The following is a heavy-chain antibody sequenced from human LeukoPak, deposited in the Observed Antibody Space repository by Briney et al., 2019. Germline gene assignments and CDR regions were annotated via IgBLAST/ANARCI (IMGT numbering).Heavy chain of an antibody. D-gene: IGHD3-16*01. CDR3: ARQRFDYGYGMDV. Sequence: HRESLKISCKGSGYSFTSYWISWVRQMPGKGLEWMGRIDPSDSYINYSPSFQGHVTISADKSISTAYLQWSSLKASGTAMYYCARQRFDYGYGMDVWGQGTTVTVS. V-gene: IGHV5-10-1*01. J-gene: IGHJ6*02. CDR1: GYSFTSYW. CDR2: IDPSDSYI.